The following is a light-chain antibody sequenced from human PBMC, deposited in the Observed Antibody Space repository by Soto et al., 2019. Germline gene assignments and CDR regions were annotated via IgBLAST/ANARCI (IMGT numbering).Light chain of an antibody. CDR2: DAS. V-gene: IGKV3-11*01. CDR3: QQRSNWFT. J-gene: IGKJ4*01. Sequence: EIVLTQSPATLSLSPGERATLSCSASQSISSYLAWYQQKPGQAPRLLIYDASNMATGIPARFSGSGSGTDFTLTIRSLEPEDFAVYYEQQRSNWFTFGGGTKVEIK. CDR1: QSISSY.